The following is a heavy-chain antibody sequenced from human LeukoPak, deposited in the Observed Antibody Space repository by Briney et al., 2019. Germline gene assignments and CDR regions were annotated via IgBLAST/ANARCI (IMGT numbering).Heavy chain of an antibody. V-gene: IGHV3-43D*03. CDR2: ISWDGGST. CDR3: AKESENYYGSGSYYGPFDY. J-gene: IGHJ4*02. D-gene: IGHD3-10*01. CDR1: GFTFDDYA. Sequence: GGSLRLSCAASGFTFDDYAMHWVRQAPGKGLEWVSLISWDGGSTYYADSVKGRFTISRDNSKNSLYLQMNSLGAEDTALYYCAKESENYYGSGSYYGPFDYWGQGTLVTVSS.